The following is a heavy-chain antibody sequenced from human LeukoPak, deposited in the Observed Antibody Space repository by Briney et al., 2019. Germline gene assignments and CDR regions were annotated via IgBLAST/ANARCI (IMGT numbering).Heavy chain of an antibody. V-gene: IGHV1-2*02. CDR2: INPNSGGT. Sequence: EASVKVSCKASGYTFTSYGISWVRQAPGQGLEWMGWINPNSGGTNYAQKFQGRVTMTRDTSISTAYMELSRLRSDDTAVYYCARHGPLNSYCSGGSCYSGSPLYYYYMDVWGKGTTVTVSS. J-gene: IGHJ6*03. CDR3: ARHGPLNSYCSGGSCYSGSPLYYYYMDV. D-gene: IGHD2-15*01. CDR1: GYTFTSYG.